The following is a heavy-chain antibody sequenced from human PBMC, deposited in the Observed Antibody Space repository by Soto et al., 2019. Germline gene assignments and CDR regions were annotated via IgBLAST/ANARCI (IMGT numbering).Heavy chain of an antibody. Sequence: SETLSLTCTVSGGSVSSGSYYWSWIRQPPGKGLEWIGYIYYSGSTNYNPSLKSRVTISVDTSKNQFSLKLSSVTAADTAVYYCARGGEMATIREDSFDHWGQGTLVTVSS. CDR3: ARGGEMATIREDSFDH. CDR2: IYYSGST. V-gene: IGHV4-61*01. J-gene: IGHJ4*02. D-gene: IGHD5-12*01. CDR1: GGSVSSGSYY.